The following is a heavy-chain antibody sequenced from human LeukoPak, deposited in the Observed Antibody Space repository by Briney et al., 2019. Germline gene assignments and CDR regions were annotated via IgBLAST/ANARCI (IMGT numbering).Heavy chain of an antibody. CDR2: ISSNGGST. CDR3: ARALSSSRGSDAFDI. CDR1: GFTFSSYA. D-gene: IGHD6-13*01. Sequence: GGSLRLSCAASGFTFSSYAMHWVRRAPGKGLEYVSAISSNGGSTYYANSVKGRFTISRDNSKNTLYLQMGSLRAEDMAVYYCARALSSSRGSDAFDIWGQGTMVTVSS. J-gene: IGHJ3*02. V-gene: IGHV3-64*01.